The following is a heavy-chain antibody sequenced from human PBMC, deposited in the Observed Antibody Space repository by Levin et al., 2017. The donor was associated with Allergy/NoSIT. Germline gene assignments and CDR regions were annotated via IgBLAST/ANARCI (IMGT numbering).Heavy chain of an antibody. J-gene: IGHJ4*02. Sequence: GGSLRLSCEASGFTFSNYALGWVRQAPGKGPEWVSTISGSGAETYYADSVKGRFTMSRDNSKDTLYLQINSLRAEDTAVYYCAKEAGYTSSFDYWGQGTLVTVSS. CDR3: AKEAGYTSSFDY. CDR1: GFTFSNYA. CDR2: ISGSGAET. D-gene: IGHD5-12*01. V-gene: IGHV3-23*01.